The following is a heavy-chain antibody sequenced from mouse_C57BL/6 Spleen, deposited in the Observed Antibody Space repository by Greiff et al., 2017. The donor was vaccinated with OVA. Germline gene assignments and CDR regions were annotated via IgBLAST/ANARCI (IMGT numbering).Heavy chain of an antibody. Sequence: QVHVKQSGPELVKPGASVKISCKASGYAFSSSWMNWVKQRPGKGLEWIGRIYPGDGDTNYNGKFKGKATLTADKSSSTAYMQLSSLTSEDSAVYFCARDLRFAYWGQGTLVTVSA. CDR3: ARDLRFAY. CDR1: GYAFSSSW. J-gene: IGHJ3*01. CDR2: IYPGDGDT. V-gene: IGHV1-82*01.